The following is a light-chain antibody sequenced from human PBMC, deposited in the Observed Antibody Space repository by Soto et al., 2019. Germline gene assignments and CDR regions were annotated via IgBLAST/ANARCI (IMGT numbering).Light chain of an antibody. V-gene: IGLV2-14*01. CDR1: SSDVGGYNY. CDR2: DVS. Sequence: QSALTQPASVSGSPGQSITISCTGTSSDVGGYNYVSWYQQYPGKAPKLMIHDVSNRPSGVSDRFSGSKSGNTASLTISGLQAEDEADYYCSSYTSSNSYVFGSGTKVTVL. CDR3: SSYTSSNSYV. J-gene: IGLJ1*01.